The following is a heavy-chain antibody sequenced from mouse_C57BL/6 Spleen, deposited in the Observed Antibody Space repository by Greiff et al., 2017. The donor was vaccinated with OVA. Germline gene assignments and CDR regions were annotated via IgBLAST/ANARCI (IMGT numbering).Heavy chain of an antibody. CDR2: IHPNSGST. CDR3: ARTFITTGSSESWFAY. J-gene: IGHJ3*01. D-gene: IGHD1-1*01. V-gene: IGHV1-64*01. Sequence: QVQLQQSGAELVKPGASVKLSCKASGYTFTSYWMHWVKQRPGQGLEWIGMIHPNSGSTNYNEKFKSKATLTVDKSSSTAYMQLSSLTSEDSAVYYCARTFITTGSSESWFAYWGQGTLVTVSA. CDR1: GYTFTSYW.